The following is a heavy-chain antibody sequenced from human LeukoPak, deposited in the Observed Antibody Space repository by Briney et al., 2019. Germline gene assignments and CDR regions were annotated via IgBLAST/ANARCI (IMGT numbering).Heavy chain of an antibody. CDR3: AKGYYYDSSGYCFGY. CDR1: GFTFSSYG. V-gene: IGHV3-33*06. CDR2: IWYDGSNK. Sequence: PGGSLRLSCAASGFTFSSYGMHWVRQAPGKGLEWVAVIWYDGSNKYYADSVKGRFTISRDNSKNTLYLQMNSLRAEDTAVYYCAKGYYYDSSGYCFGYWGQGTLVTVSS. D-gene: IGHD3-22*01. J-gene: IGHJ4*02.